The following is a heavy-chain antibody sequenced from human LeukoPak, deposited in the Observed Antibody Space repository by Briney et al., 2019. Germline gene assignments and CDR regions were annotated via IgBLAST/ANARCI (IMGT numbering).Heavy chain of an antibody. D-gene: IGHD3-10*01. CDR3: ARAGPFDYYGSGRAPEYYGMDV. J-gene: IGHJ6*02. V-gene: IGHV1-18*01. CDR1: GYTFTSYG. CDR2: ISAYNGNT. Sequence: GASVKVSCKASGYTFTSYGISWVRQAPGQGLEWMGWISAYNGNTNYAQKLQGRVTMTTDTSTSTAYMELRSLRSDDTAVYYCARAGPFDYYGSGRAPEYYGMDVWGQGTTVTVSS.